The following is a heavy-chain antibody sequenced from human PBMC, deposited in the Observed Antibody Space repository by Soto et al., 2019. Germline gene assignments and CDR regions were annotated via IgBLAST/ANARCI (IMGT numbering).Heavy chain of an antibody. D-gene: IGHD3-16*01. CDR1: GGSISSSSYY. CDR2: IYYSGNT. J-gene: IGHJ4*02. CDR3: ARIGGGGDMNY. V-gene: IGHV4-39*07. Sequence: SETLSLTCTVSGGSISSSSYYWGWIRQPPGKGLEWIGSIYYSGNTYYNPSLKSRVTISVDTAKNQFSLKLSSVTAVDTAVYYCARIGGGGDMNYWGQGTLVTVSS.